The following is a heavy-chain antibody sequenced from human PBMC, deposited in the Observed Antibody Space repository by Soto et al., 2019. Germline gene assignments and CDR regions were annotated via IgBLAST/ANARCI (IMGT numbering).Heavy chain of an antibody. J-gene: IGHJ4*02. CDR1: GGSISSGGYY. CDR3: ARGRGTVTTVTTHLEY. CDR2: IYYSGST. Sequence: QVQLQESGPGLVKPSQTLSLTCTVSGGSISSGGYYWSWIRQHPGKGLEWIGYIYYSGSTYYNPSINSRLTISVDTSKNQFSLKLSSVTAADTAVYYCARGRGTVTTVTTHLEYWGQGTLVTVSS. D-gene: IGHD4-17*01. V-gene: IGHV4-31*03.